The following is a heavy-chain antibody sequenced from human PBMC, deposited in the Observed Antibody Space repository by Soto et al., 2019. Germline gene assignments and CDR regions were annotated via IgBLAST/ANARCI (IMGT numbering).Heavy chain of an antibody. CDR3: VREGTKNLRDRFEP. CDR2: IYATGDT. D-gene: IGHD3-10*01. J-gene: IGHJ5*02. V-gene: IGHV4-4*07. CDR1: GASLSRYY. Sequence: QVVLQESGPGVVKPSDTLSLTCNVSGASLSRYYWSWIRQPPGKGLEWIGRIYATGDTDYNPSLKSRISMSVDMSTKQFSLTLRSVTAADTAIYYCVREGTKNLRDRFEPWGRGILVTGSS.